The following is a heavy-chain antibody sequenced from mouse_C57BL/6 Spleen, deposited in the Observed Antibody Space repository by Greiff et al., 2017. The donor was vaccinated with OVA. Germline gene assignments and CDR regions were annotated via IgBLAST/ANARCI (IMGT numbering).Heavy chain of an antibody. Sequence: VQLQQSGPELVKPGASVKISCKASGSAFSSSWMNWVQQRPGKGLEWIGRIYPGDGDTNYNGKFKGKATLTADKSSSTAYMQLSSLTSEDSAVYFCARLGDTYYFDYWGQGTTLTVSS. V-gene: IGHV1-82*01. CDR1: GSAFSSSW. CDR3: ARLGDTYYFDY. J-gene: IGHJ2*01. CDR2: IYPGDGDT.